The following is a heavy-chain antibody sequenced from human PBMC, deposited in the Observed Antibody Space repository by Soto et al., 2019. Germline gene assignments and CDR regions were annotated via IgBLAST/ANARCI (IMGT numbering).Heavy chain of an antibody. V-gene: IGHV3-30-3*01. Sequence: QVQLVESGGGVVQPGRSLRLSCTASGFTFSGYAMHWVRQAPGQGLEWVTVISNDGNNKYYADSVKGRFIISRDNSKRTLYLQINSLTAEDTAMYYCARDYYWNYDYWGQGTLVTVSS. CDR2: ISNDGNNK. J-gene: IGHJ4*02. D-gene: IGHD1-7*01. CDR3: ARDYYWNYDY. CDR1: GFTFSGYA.